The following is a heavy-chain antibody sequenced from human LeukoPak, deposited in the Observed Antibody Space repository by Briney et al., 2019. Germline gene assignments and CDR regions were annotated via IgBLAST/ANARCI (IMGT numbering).Heavy chain of an antibody. CDR1: GFTFSSYW. CDR2: INSDGSST. D-gene: IGHD2-8*01. Sequence: PGGSLRLSCAASGFTFSSYWMHWVRQAPGKGLVWVSRINSDGSSTSYADSVKGRFTISRDNAKNTLYLQMNSLRAEDTAVNYCARDGDNGAFDIWGQGTMVSVSS. V-gene: IGHV3-74*01. J-gene: IGHJ3*02. CDR3: ARDGDNGAFDI.